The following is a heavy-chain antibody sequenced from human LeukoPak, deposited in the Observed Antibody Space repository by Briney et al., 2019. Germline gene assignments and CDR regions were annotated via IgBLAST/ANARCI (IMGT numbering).Heavy chain of an antibody. CDR1: GFTFSSYA. CDR2: ISSSSSDT. V-gene: IGHV3-21*01. CDR3: AAQGGLDY. Sequence: GGSLRLSCAASGFTFSSYAMNWVRQAPGKGLEWVSSISSSSSDTYYADSVKGRFTISRDNAKNSLFLRMDSLRAEDTAVYYCAAQGGLDYWGQGTPVTVSS. J-gene: IGHJ4*02. D-gene: IGHD3-16*01.